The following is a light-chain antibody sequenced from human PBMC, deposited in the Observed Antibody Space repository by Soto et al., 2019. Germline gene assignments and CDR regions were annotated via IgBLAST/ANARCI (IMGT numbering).Light chain of an antibody. J-gene: IGKJ1*01. CDR3: LKYHKLWA. Sequence: IVITQSPATLSVSPGERAPLSCRVSQNIYSNVSWYKKRPGKSPSLLIYRASTRATGIPARLSGSGSGKELNLNIRSMKSEDFTVYSCLKYHKLWAFGQGTKVDIK. CDR1: QNIYSN. CDR2: RAS. V-gene: IGKV3-15*01.